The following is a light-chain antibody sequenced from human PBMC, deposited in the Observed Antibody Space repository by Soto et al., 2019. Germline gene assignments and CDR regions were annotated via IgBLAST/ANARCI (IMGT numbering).Light chain of an antibody. CDR3: SSYISSSIPVV. J-gene: IGLJ2*01. V-gene: IGLV2-14*01. CDR2: DVS. CDR1: SSDVGGYNY. Sequence: QSALTQTASVSGSPGQSITISCTGTSSDVGGYNYVSWYQQHPGKAPKLIIYDVSNRPSGISNRFSGSKSGNTASLTISGLLAEDEADYYCSSYISSSIPVVFGGGTKVTVL.